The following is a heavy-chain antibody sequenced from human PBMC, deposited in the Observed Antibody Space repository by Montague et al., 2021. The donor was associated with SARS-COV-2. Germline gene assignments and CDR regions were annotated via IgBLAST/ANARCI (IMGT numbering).Heavy chain of an antibody. D-gene: IGHD3-16*02. J-gene: IGHJ4*02. Sequence: SLRLSCATSGFAFRGYGLHWVRQAPGKGLEWVAIASSDGREKYYADFVKGRFTVSRDDPESTLHLQLTSLRAEDTAVYYCARGMNRYGFDYWGQGTLVTVSS. V-gene: IGHV3-33*01. CDR2: ASSDGREK. CDR3: ARGMNRYGFDY. CDR1: GFAFRGYG.